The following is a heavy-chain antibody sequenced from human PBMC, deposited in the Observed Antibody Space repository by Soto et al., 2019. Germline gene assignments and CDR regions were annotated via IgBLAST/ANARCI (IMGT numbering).Heavy chain of an antibody. D-gene: IGHD5-18*01. V-gene: IGHV1-3*01. CDR3: ARDTGYTFGSLNY. Sequence: GXSVKVSCKASGYTFTDYALHWVRQAPGQRLEWMGWMNAGVGNTLYSQKFQGRITITRDTSASTAYMELNSLKSEDTAIYYCARDTGYTFGSLNYWGPGTLVTVSS. CDR2: MNAGVGNT. J-gene: IGHJ4*02. CDR1: GYTFTDYA.